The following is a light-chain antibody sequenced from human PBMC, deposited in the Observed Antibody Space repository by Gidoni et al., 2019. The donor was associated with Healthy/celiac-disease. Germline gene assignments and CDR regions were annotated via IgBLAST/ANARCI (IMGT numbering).Light chain of an antibody. CDR1: QSVLYSSNNKNY. V-gene: IGKV4-1*01. J-gene: IGKJ3*01. CDR2: WAS. Sequence: DIVMTQSPDSLAVSLGERATINCKSSQSVLYSSNNKNYLAWYQQKPGQPPKLLIYWASTRESGVPDLFSGSGSVTDFTLTSSSLQAEDVAVYYCQQYYSTPCTFGPXTKVDIK. CDR3: QQYYSTPCT.